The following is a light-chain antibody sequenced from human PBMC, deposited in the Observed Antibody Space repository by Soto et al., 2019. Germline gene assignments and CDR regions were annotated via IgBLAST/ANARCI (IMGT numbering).Light chain of an antibody. CDR1: QSISSW. CDR2: DAS. V-gene: IGKV1-39*01. Sequence: DIQMTQSPSTLSASVGDRVTITCRASQSISSWLAWYQHKPGKAXKLLIYDASSLESGVPSRFSGSGCGTDFSLTISSLQPEDFSAYYGQQSYSTPPETFGQGTKVDI. CDR3: QQSYSTPPET. J-gene: IGKJ1*01.